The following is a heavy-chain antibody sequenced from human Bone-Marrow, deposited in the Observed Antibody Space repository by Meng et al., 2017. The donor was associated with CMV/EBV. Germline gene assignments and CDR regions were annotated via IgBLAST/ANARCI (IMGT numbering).Heavy chain of an antibody. CDR3: TTLGKVL. Sequence: RRSCAASGCSFSNAWMSWVRQTPGKGLEWVGRVKSKTDGGTTGYAAPVKGRFTISRDDSKNTVYMQMNSLKTEDTAVYYCTTLGKVLWGQGTLVTVLL. CDR2: VKSKTDGGTT. J-gene: IGHJ4*02. CDR1: GCSFSNAW. V-gene: IGHV3-15*01. D-gene: IGHD1-26*01.